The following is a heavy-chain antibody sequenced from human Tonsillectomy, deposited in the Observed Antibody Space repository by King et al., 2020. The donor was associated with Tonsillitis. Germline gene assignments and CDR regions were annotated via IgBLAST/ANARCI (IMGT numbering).Heavy chain of an antibody. V-gene: IGHV1-18*04. CDR2: ISAYSGNT. J-gene: IGHJ4*02. D-gene: IGHD5-12*01. CDR3: ARDVARGYSGYDSFDY. CDR1: GYTFITYG. Sequence: QLVQSGAEVKKPGASVKVSCKASGYTFITYGISWVRQAPGQGLEWMGWISAYSGNTNYAQKVQGRVTMTTDTSTSTAYMELRSLRSDDTAVYYCARDVARGYSGYDSFDYWGQGTLVIVSS.